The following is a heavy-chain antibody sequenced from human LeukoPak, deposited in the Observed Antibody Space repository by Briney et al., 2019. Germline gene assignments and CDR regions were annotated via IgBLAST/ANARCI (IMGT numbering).Heavy chain of an antibody. Sequence: ASVKVSCKASGYTFTSYGISWVRQAPGQGLEWMGWISAYNGNTNYAQKLQGRVTMTTDTSTSTAYMELRSLRSDDTAVYYRARDYYDSSGYAFLVPFDYWGQGTLVTVSS. J-gene: IGHJ4*02. CDR3: ARDYYDSSGYAFLVPFDY. CDR2: ISAYNGNT. D-gene: IGHD3-22*01. V-gene: IGHV1-18*01. CDR1: GYTFTSYG.